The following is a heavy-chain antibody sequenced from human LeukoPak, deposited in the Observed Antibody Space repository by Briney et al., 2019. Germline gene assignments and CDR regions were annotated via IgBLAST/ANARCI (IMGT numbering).Heavy chain of an antibody. D-gene: IGHD2/OR15-2a*01. CDR1: GGSISTSAFY. Sequence: PSETLSLTCTVSGGSISTSAFYWGWIRQPPGKGLEWIGSIYDSGNEFYNPSLKSRVTISADTSKNQFSLKLNSVTAADTAMYYCARQISGYYYYYIDVWGEGITVTVSS. V-gene: IGHV4-39*01. J-gene: IGHJ6*03. CDR2: IYDSGNE. CDR3: ARQISGYYYYYIDV.